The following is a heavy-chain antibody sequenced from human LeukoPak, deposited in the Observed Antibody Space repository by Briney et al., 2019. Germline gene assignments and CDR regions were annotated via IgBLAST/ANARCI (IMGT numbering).Heavy chain of an antibody. CDR2: IIPIFGTA. V-gene: IGHV1-69*13. D-gene: IGHD1-26*01. CDR3: ARAIVGATTAFDY. CDR1: GGTFSSYA. Sequence: GASVKVSCKASGGTFSSYAIGWVRLAPGQGIEWLGGIIPIFGTANYAQKFQGRVTITADESTSPAYMELSSLRSEDTAVYYRARAIVGATTAFDYWGQGTLVTVSS. J-gene: IGHJ4*02.